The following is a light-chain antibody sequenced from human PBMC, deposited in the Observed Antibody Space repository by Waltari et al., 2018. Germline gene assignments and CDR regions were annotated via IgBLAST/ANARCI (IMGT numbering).Light chain of an antibody. CDR3: CSHADTSTYV. CDR2: DVY. Sequence: QSALTQPRSVSGSPGQSVTISCTGTSSDVGNYNYVSWYQQHPGKAPKVIIYDVYKRPSGVPDRFSGSKSGNTASLTISGLQAEDGADYYCCSHADTSTYVFGTGTQVLVL. CDR1: SSDVGNYNY. J-gene: IGLJ1*01. V-gene: IGLV2-11*01.